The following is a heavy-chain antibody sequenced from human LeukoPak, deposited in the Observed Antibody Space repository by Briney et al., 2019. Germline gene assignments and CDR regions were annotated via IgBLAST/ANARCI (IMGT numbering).Heavy chain of an antibody. D-gene: IGHD3-22*01. V-gene: IGHV3-30*18. CDR2: ISYDGSNK. CDR3: AKDYDSSGWAAFDI. J-gene: IGHJ3*02. Sequence: SGGSLRLSCAASGFTFNSFGMHWGRQAPGKGLEWVAVISYDGSNKYFADSVKGLFTISRDNSKNTLYLQMNSLRAEDTAVYYCAKDYDSSGWAAFDIWGQGTMVTVSS. CDR1: GFTFNSFG.